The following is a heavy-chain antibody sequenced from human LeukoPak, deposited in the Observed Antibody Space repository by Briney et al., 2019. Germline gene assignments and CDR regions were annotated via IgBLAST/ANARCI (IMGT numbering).Heavy chain of an antibody. D-gene: IGHD4-17*01. CDR2: IYYSGST. Sequence: SQTLSLTCTLSGRSISSGGYYWSWIRQHPGKGLEWIGYIYYSGSTYYNPSLKSRVTISVDTSKNQFSLKLSSVTAADTAVYYCARESDYGDYMLGTSDAFDIWGQGTMVTVSS. CDR1: GRSISSGGYY. J-gene: IGHJ3*02. V-gene: IGHV4-31*03. CDR3: ARESDYGDYMLGTSDAFDI.